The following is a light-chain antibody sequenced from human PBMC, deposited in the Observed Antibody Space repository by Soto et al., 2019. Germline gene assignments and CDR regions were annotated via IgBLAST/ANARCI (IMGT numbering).Light chain of an antibody. Sequence: QSVLTQPASVSGSPGQSITISCTGTSSDVGLYDYVSWYQQHPGKAPQLMIYAVSNRPSGVSNRFSASESGNTASLFISGLQAEDEADYYCSSYTSDSSYVFGSGTKVTV. CDR1: SSDVGLYDY. CDR3: SSYTSDSSYV. V-gene: IGLV2-14*01. CDR2: AVS. J-gene: IGLJ1*01.